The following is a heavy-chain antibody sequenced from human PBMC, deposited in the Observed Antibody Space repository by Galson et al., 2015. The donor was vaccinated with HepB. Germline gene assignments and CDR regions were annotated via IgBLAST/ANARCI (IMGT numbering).Heavy chain of an antibody. Sequence: SVKVSCKASGYTFSSYYMHWVRQAPGQGLEWMGIINPSSGSTSYAQKFQGRVTMTRDTSTSTVYMELSSLRSEDTAVYYCATRITMVRGVLFDYWGQGTLVTVSS. CDR3: ATRITMVRGVLFDY. J-gene: IGHJ4*02. CDR1: GYTFSSYY. V-gene: IGHV1-46*01. CDR2: INPSSGST. D-gene: IGHD3-10*01.